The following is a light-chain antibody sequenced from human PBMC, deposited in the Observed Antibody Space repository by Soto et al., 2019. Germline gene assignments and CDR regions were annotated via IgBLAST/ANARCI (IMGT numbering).Light chain of an antibody. J-gene: IGKJ1*01. CDR2: KAS. CDR1: QSISSW. Sequence: DIQMTQSPSTLYASVGDRVTITCRASQSISSWLAWYQQKPGQAPKLLIYKASSLESGVPSRFSGSGSGTEFTLTISSLQPDDFATYYCQQYNSYPWTFGQGTKVEIK. V-gene: IGKV1-5*03. CDR3: QQYNSYPWT.